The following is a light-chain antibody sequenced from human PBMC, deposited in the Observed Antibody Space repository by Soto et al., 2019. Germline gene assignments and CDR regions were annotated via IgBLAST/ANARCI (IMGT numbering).Light chain of an antibody. V-gene: IGKV1-39*01. Sequence: IQMTQSPSSLSASVGDRVTITCRASETTASYLNWYQQKPGKAPKLLIRAASRLESGVPARFSGSGSGTDLTLTISSLQPEDVATYYCQQSYNTPFTFGPGTKVDV. CDR2: AAS. J-gene: IGKJ3*01. CDR1: ETTASY. CDR3: QQSYNTPFT.